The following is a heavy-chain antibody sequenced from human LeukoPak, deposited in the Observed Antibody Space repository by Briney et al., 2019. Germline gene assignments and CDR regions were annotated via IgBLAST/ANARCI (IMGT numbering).Heavy chain of an antibody. D-gene: IGHD6-6*01. CDR3: AKDAEYSSSGGLDY. Sequence: GGSLRLSCAASGFTFSSYGIYWVRQAPGKGLEWVAFIRYDGSKKYYADSVKGRFTISRDNSKNTLYLQMNSLRAEDTAVYYCAKDAEYSSSGGLDYWGQGTLVTVSS. J-gene: IGHJ4*02. CDR2: IRYDGSKK. CDR1: GFTFSSYG. V-gene: IGHV3-30*02.